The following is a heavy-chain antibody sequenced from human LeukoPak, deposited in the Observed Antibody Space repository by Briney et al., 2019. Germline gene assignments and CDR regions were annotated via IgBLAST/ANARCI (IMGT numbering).Heavy chain of an antibody. CDR1: GGSFSGYY. Sequence: SETLSLTCAVYGGSFSGYYWSWIRQPPGKGLEWIGEINHSGSTNYNPSLKSRVTISVDTSKNQFSLKLSSVTAADTAVYYCARSITIFGVVRSDYFDYWGQGTLVTVSS. CDR3: ARSITIFGVVRSDYFDY. V-gene: IGHV4-34*01. J-gene: IGHJ4*02. CDR2: INHSGST. D-gene: IGHD3-3*01.